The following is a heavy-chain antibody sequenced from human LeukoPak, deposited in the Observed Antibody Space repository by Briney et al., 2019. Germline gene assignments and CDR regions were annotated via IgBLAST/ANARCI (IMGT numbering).Heavy chain of an antibody. J-gene: IGHJ3*02. D-gene: IGHD2-15*01. Sequence: ASVKVSCKASGYTFTGYYMHWVRQAPGQGLEWMGWINPNSGGTNYAQKFQGRVTMTRDTSISTAYMELSRLRSDDTAVYYCAREGGVVVVVAATNAFDIWGQGTMVTVSS. CDR2: INPNSGGT. V-gene: IGHV1-2*02. CDR3: AREGGVVVVVAATNAFDI. CDR1: GYTFTGYY.